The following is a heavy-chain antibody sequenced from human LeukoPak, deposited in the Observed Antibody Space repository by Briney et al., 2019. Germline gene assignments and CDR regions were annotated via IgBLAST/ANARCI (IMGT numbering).Heavy chain of an antibody. CDR3: ARSAGHCANGVCYSYNWFDP. V-gene: IGHV5-51*01. CDR1: GHIFTNSW. Sequence: GESLKISCQGSGHIFTNSWIAWVRQKPGKGLEWMGIIYPDDSDTRYNPSFQGQVTISADKSISTAYLQWNSLKASDTAMYYCARSAGHCANGVCYSYNWFDPWGQGTLVTVSS. CDR2: IYPDDSDT. D-gene: IGHD2-8*01. J-gene: IGHJ5*02.